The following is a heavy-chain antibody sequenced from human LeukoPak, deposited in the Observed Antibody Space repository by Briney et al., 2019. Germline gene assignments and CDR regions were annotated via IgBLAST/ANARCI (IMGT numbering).Heavy chain of an antibody. Sequence: GGSLRLSCAASGFTFTSYAMSWVRQAPGKGLEWVSAISGSGGGAYYADSVKGRFTISRDNSKNTLYLQMNSLRAEDTAVYYCAKGDFYGDYPYGMDVWGQGTTVTVSS. CDR1: GFTFTSYA. CDR2: ISGSGGGA. J-gene: IGHJ6*02. V-gene: IGHV3-23*01. D-gene: IGHD3-3*01. CDR3: AKGDFYGDYPYGMDV.